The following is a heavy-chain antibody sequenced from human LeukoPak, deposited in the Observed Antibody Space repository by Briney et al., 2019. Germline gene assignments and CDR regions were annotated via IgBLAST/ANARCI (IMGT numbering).Heavy chain of an antibody. CDR2: IWYDGSNK. CDR3: AGLSSSSDGY. J-gene: IGHJ4*02. CDR1: GFTFSSYG. D-gene: IGHD6-6*01. V-gene: IGHV3-33*01. Sequence: GRSLRLSCAASGFTFSSYGMHWVRQAPGKGLEWVAVIWYDGSNKYYADSVKGRFTISRDNSKNTLYLQMNSLRAEDTAVYYCAGLSSSSDGYWGQGTLVTVSS.